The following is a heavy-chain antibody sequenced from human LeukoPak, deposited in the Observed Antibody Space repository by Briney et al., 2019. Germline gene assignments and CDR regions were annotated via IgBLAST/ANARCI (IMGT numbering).Heavy chain of an antibody. CDR1: GFTFSSYS. D-gene: IGHD6-6*01. J-gene: IGHJ3*02. CDR2: ISSSSYI. CDR3: ARVGQLEGAFDI. Sequence: PGGSLRLSCAASGFTFSSYSMNWVRQAPGKGLEWVSSISSSSYIYYADSVKGRFTISRDNAKNSLYLQMNSLRAEDTAVYYCARVGQLEGAFDIWGQGTMVTVSS. V-gene: IGHV3-21*01.